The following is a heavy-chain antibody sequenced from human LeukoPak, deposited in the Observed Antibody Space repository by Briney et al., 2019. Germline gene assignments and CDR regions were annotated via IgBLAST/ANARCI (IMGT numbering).Heavy chain of an antibody. CDR3: AKDRNEWELLAGAFDI. V-gene: IGHV3-23*01. J-gene: IGHJ3*02. Sequence: GGSLRLSCAASGFTFSSYAMSWVRQAPGKGLEWVSAISGSGGSTYYADSVKGRFTISRDNSKNTLYLQMNSLRAEDTAVYYCAKDRNEWELLAGAFDIWGQGTMVTVSS. CDR1: GFTFSSYA. CDR2: ISGSGGST. D-gene: IGHD1-26*01.